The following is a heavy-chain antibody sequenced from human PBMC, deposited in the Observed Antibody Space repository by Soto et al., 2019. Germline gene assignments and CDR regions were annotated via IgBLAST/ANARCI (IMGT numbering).Heavy chain of an antibody. CDR2: IYYSGST. Sequence: SETLSLTCTVSGGSISSGGYYWSWIRQHPGKGLEWIGYIYYSGSTYYNPSLKSRVTISVDTSKNQFSLKLSSVTAADTAVYYCAREDDFDAFDIWGQGTMVTVSS. CDR3: AREDDFDAFDI. CDR1: GGSISSGGYY. D-gene: IGHD2-21*02. V-gene: IGHV4-31*03. J-gene: IGHJ3*02.